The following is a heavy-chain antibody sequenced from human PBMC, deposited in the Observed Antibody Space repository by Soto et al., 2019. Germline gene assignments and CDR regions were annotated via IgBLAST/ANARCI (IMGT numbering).Heavy chain of an antibody. D-gene: IGHD4-17*01. CDR3: ATNTVTKVDDY. CDR1: GFTFSNFW. J-gene: IGHJ4*02. CDR2: IKQDGSEK. Sequence: XGSLRLSCAASGFTFSNFWMSWVRQAPGKGLEWVANIKQDGSEKNYVDSVKGRFIISRDNAKSSLSLQMNSLRAEDTAVYYCATNTVTKVDDYWGQGTLVTVSS. V-gene: IGHV3-7*03.